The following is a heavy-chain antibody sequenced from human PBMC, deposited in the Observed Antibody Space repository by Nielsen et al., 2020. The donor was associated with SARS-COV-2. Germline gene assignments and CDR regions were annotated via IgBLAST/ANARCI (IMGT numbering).Heavy chain of an antibody. V-gene: IGHV3-11*05. CDR2: ISSSSSYT. Sequence: GESLKISCAASGFTFSDYYMSWIRQAPGKGLEWVSYISSSSSYTNYADSVKGRFAISRDNSKNTLYLQMNSLRADDTAVYYCARGLAAAVDYWGQGTLVTVSS. D-gene: IGHD6-13*01. CDR1: GFTFSDYY. CDR3: ARGLAAAVDY. J-gene: IGHJ4*02.